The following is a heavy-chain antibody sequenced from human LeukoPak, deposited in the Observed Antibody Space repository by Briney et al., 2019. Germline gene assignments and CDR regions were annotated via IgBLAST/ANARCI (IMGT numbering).Heavy chain of an antibody. Sequence: TSVKVSCKASGFTFTSSAMQWVRQARGQRLEWIGWIVVGSGNTNYAQKFQERVTITRDVSTSTAYMKLSSVRSEDTAVYYCAAEITIFGVGYNWFDPWGQGTLVTVSS. CDR2: IVVGSGNT. D-gene: IGHD3-3*01. J-gene: IGHJ5*02. V-gene: IGHV1-58*02. CDR3: AAEITIFGVGYNWFDP. CDR1: GFTFTSSA.